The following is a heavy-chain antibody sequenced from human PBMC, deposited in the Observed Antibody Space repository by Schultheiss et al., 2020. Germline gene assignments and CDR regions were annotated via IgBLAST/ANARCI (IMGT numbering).Heavy chain of an antibody. V-gene: IGHV4-30-4*02. Sequence: SETLSLTCTVSGGSISSGDYYWSWIRQPPGKGLEWIGYIYYSGSTYYNPSLKSRVTISVDTSKNQFSLKLSSVTAADTAVYYCARTGIVGATTFDYWGQGTLVTVSS. CDR2: IYYSGST. CDR3: ARTGIVGATTFDY. J-gene: IGHJ4*02. CDR1: GGSISSGDYY. D-gene: IGHD1-26*01.